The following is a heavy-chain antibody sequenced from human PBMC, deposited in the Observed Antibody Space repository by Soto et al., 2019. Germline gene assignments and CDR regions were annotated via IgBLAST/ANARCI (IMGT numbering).Heavy chain of an antibody. CDR2: IYYSGST. J-gene: IGHJ5*02. Sequence: ETLSLTCTVSGGSISSYYWSWIRQPPGKGLEWIGYIYYSGSTNYNPSLKSRVTISVDTSKNQFSLKLSSVTAADTAVYYCARLVGATSCILSPWGQGTLVTVSS. CDR3: ARLVGATSCILSP. CDR1: GGSISSYY. V-gene: IGHV4-59*01. D-gene: IGHD1-26*01.